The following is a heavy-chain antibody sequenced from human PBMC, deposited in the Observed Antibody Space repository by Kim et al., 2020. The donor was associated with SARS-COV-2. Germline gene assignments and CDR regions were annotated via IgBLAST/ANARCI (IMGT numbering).Heavy chain of an antibody. CDR2: ISWDGGST. D-gene: IGHD3-9*01. Sequence: GGSLRLSCAASGFTFDDYTMHWVRQAPGKGLEWVSLISWDGGSTYYADSVKGRFTISRDNSKNSLYLQMNSLRTEDTALYYCAKDMMGYYDILTGYYKSNYYYGMDVWGQGTTVTVSS. CDR1: GFTFDDYT. J-gene: IGHJ6*02. V-gene: IGHV3-43*01. CDR3: AKDMMGYYDILTGYYKSNYYYGMDV.